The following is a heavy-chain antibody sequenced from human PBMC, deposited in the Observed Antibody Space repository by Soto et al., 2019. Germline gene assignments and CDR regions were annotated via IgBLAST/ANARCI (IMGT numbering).Heavy chain of an antibody. J-gene: IGHJ4*02. CDR1: GFTFSSYW. V-gene: IGHV3-7*01. Sequence: EVQLVESGGGLVQPGGSLRLSCAASGFTFSSYWMTWVRQAPGKGLEWVANIKQDGSEKYYVDSVKGRFTISRDNAKNSLYMQMNSLRAEDTAVYYCATHPYSSGWYCWGQGTLVNVSS. CDR3: ATHPYSSGWYC. CDR2: IKQDGSEK. D-gene: IGHD6-13*01.